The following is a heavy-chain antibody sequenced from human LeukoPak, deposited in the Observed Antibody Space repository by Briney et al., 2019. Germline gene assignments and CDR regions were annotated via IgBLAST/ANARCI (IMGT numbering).Heavy chain of an antibody. Sequence: GGSLRLSCAASGLTFSNYWMSWVRQAPGKGLEWVANIKQDGSEKYYVDSVKGRFTVSRDNAKNSLYLQMNSLRAEDTAVFYCARGGMVRRVMGAFDIWGQGTLVTVSS. J-gene: IGHJ3*02. D-gene: IGHD3-10*01. CDR1: GLTFSNYW. V-gene: IGHV3-7*01. CDR3: ARGGMVRRVMGAFDI. CDR2: IKQDGSEK.